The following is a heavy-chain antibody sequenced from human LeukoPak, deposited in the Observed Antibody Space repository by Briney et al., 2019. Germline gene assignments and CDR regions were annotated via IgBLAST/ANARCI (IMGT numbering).Heavy chain of an antibody. J-gene: IGHJ3*02. CDR2: ISGSGGST. Sequence: PGGSLRLSCAASGFTFSSYAMSWVRQAPGKGLEWVSAISGSGGSTYYADSVKGRFTISRDNSKNTLYLQMNSLRAEDTAVYYCAKDAARTMIVAVIGAFDIWGQGTMVTVSS. CDR1: GFTFSSYA. D-gene: IGHD3-22*01. CDR3: AKDAARTMIVAVIGAFDI. V-gene: IGHV3-23*01.